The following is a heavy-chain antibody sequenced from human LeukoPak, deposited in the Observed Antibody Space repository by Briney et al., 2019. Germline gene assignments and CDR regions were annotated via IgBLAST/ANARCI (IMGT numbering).Heavy chain of an antibody. D-gene: IGHD6-6*01. CDR1: GASIFSDY. J-gene: IGHJ4*02. CDR2: IYSSGTT. CDR3: SRLLPSRPDFYFDY. Sequence: SETLSLTCIVSGASIFSDYWSWIRQPPGRRPEWIGYIYSSGTTKYNPSLQSRVTISIDTSKNQFSLKLTSMTAADTAVYFCSRLLPSRPDFYFDYWGQGALVTVSS. V-gene: IGHV4-4*09.